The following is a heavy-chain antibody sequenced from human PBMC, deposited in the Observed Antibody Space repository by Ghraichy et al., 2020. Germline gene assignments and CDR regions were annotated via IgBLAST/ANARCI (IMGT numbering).Heavy chain of an antibody. CDR3: AKVELTTVPFDY. V-gene: IGHV3-30*18. J-gene: IGHJ4*02. Sequence: GGSLRLSCAASGFTFSSYGMHWVRQAPGKGLEWVAVISYDGSNKYYADSVKGRFTISRDNSKNTLYLQMNSLRAEDTAVYYCAKVELTTVPFDYWGQGTLVTVSS. CDR1: GFTFSSYG. D-gene: IGHD4-17*01. CDR2: ISYDGSNK.